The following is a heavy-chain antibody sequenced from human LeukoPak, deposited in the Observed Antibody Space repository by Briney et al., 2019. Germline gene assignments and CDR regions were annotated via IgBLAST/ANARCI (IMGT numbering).Heavy chain of an antibody. CDR2: MNSNSGNT. Sequence: ASVKVSCKASGYTFTSYDINWVRQATGQGLEWMGWMNSNSGNTGYAQKFQGRVTITRNTSISTAYMELSSLRSEDTAVYYCARIRAKSSNSSSGFDYWGQGTLVTVSS. V-gene: IGHV1-8*03. CDR3: ARIRAKSSNSSSGFDY. CDR1: GYTFTSYD. J-gene: IGHJ4*02. D-gene: IGHD6-6*01.